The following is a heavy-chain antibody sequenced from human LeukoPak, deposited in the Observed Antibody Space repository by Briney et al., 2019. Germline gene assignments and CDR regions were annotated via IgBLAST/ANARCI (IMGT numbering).Heavy chain of an antibody. Sequence: SETLSLTCYVSGGSISNYYWSWIRQPPGKGLEWIGYIFSSGSTNYNPSLASRVTISLVTSKNQFSLRLRSVTAADTAVYYCARHLPRTDIGYAFDIWGQGTVVTVSS. D-gene: IGHD2-15*01. CDR2: IFSSGST. CDR1: GGSISNYY. J-gene: IGHJ3*02. CDR3: ARHLPRTDIGYAFDI. V-gene: IGHV4-59*08.